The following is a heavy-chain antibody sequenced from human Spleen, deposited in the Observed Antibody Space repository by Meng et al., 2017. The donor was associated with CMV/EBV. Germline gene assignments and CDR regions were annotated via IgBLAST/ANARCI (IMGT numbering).Heavy chain of an antibody. CDR2: ISAYNGNT. Sequence: ASVKVSCKASGYTFTSYGISWVRQAPGQGLEWMGWISAYNGNTNYGQKLQGRVTMTTDTSTSTAYMELSRLRSDDTAVYYCARAGSYSNHGYYFDYWGQGTLVTVSS. V-gene: IGHV1-18*01. CDR1: GYTFTSYG. D-gene: IGHD4-11*01. CDR3: ARAGSYSNHGYYFDY. J-gene: IGHJ4*02.